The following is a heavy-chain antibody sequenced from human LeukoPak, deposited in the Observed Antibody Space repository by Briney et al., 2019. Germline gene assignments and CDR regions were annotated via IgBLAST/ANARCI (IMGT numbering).Heavy chain of an antibody. V-gene: IGHV3-23*01. D-gene: IGHD6-13*01. CDR2: ISGSGGST. CDR3: AKVTEYSSSGGYFDY. Sequence: GGSLRLSCAASGFTFSSYAMSWVRQAPGKGLEWVSAISGSGGSTYYADSVKGRFTISRDNSKNTLYLQMNSLRAEDTAVYYCAKVTEYSSSGGYFDYWGQGTQVTVSS. J-gene: IGHJ4*02. CDR1: GFTFSSYA.